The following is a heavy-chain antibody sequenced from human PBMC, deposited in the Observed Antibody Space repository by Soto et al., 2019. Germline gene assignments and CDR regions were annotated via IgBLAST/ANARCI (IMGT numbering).Heavy chain of an antibody. J-gene: IGHJ4*02. CDR3: VKVLARGVGVPRFDLDS. Sequence: DVQLVESGGGLVQPGGSLRLSCAASGFTFSNSWMHWVRQVSGKRLEWVSRINADGTSTSYADSVKGRFTISTDNAKNTLYLHVNSLRAEDTAVYYCVKVLARGVGVPRFDLDSWGQGALVTVSS. CDR1: GFTFSNSW. D-gene: IGHD3-10*01. V-gene: IGHV3-74*01. CDR2: INADGTST.